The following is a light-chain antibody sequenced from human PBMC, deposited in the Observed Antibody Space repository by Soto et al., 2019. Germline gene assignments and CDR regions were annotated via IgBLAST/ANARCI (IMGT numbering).Light chain of an antibody. CDR1: QSISNY. CDR3: QQRYSTPRT. Sequence: DVQMTQSPSSLSAYVGDRVTITCRASQSISNYLNWYQQKPGKAPKLLIYAASSLQGGVPSRFSGSGSGTDFTLTISCLQPEDFATYYCQQRYSTPRTFGQGTKVEI. CDR2: AAS. J-gene: IGKJ1*01. V-gene: IGKV1-39*01.